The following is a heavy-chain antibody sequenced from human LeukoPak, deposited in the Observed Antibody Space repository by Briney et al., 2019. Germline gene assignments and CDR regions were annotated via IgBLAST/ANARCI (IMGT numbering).Heavy chain of an antibody. Sequence: SETLSLTCTVSGGSISSYYWSWIRQPPGKGLEWIGYIYYSGSTNYTPSLKSRVTISVDTSKNQFSLKLSSVTAADTAVYYCARRAPYSYEWSTLDYWGQGTLVTVSS. J-gene: IGHJ4*02. CDR2: IYYSGST. D-gene: IGHD5-18*01. V-gene: IGHV4-59*08. CDR1: GGSISSYY. CDR3: ARRAPYSYEWSTLDY.